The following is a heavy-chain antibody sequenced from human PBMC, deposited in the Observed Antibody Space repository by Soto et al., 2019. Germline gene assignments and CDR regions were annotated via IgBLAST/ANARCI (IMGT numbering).Heavy chain of an antibody. D-gene: IGHD2-15*01. V-gene: IGHV1-18*01. CDR3: ARDLTDIDY. CDR1: GYTFTSYG. J-gene: IGHJ4*02. Sequence: ASVRVSCKASGYTFTSYGISWVRQAPGQGLEWMGWVSSYNDNRVYAQQLQGRVTMTTDKSTGTAYMELRSLRSDDTAVYYCARDLTDIDYWGQGTLVTVSS. CDR2: VSSYNDNR.